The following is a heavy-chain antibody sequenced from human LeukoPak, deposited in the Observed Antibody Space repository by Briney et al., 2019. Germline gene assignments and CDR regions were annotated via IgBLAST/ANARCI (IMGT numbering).Heavy chain of an antibody. CDR3: ARVRGHFSITRKLSGAFDI. J-gene: IGHJ3*02. Sequence: SETLSLTCAVYGGSFSGYYWSWIRQPPGKGLEWIGEINHSGSTNYNPSLKSRVTISADKSKKQLSLKLSSVKGADTAVYYCARVRGHFSITRKLSGAFDIRGQGTMFTVSS. V-gene: IGHV4-34*01. CDR1: GGSFSGYY. CDR2: INHSGST. D-gene: IGHD3-10*01.